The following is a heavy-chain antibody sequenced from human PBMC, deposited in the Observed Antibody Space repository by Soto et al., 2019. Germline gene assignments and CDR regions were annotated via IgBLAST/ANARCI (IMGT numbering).Heavy chain of an antibody. D-gene: IGHD6-19*01. CDR1: GLTFNNAW. V-gene: IGHV3-15*07. J-gene: IGHJ4*02. CDR3: TTDGLAVAVFDY. CDR2: IKSKTDGGTI. Sequence: GSLRLSCAASGLTFNNAWMNWVRQAPGKGLEWVGRIKSKTDGGTIDYAAPVKGRFTISRDDSKNTLYLQMNGLKTEDTAVYYCTTDGLAVAVFDYWGQGTLVTVSS.